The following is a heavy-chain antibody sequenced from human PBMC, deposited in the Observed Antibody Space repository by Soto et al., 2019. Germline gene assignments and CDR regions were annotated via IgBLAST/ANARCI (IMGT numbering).Heavy chain of an antibody. D-gene: IGHD5-12*01. J-gene: IGHJ2*01. CDR3: ARVGHIVATIGYWYFDL. V-gene: IGHV4-31*03. Sequence: QVQLQESGPGLVKPSQTLSLTCTVSGGSISSGGYYWSWIRQHPGKGLEWIGYIYYSGSTYYNPSLKSRVTMSVDTSKNQFSLKLSSVTAADTAVYYCARVGHIVATIGYWYFDLWGRGTLVTVSS. CDR1: GGSISSGGYY. CDR2: IYYSGST.